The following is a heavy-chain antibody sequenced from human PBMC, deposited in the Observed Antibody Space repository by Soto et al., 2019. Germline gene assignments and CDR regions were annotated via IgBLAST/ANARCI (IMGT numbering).Heavy chain of an antibody. CDR2: IYYSGST. J-gene: IGHJ6*02. Sequence: SETLSLTCTVSGGSISSGGYYWSWIRQHPGKGLEWIGYIYYSGSTNYNPSLKSRVTISVDTSKNQFSLKLSSVTAADTAVYYCARDSSAPGHYYYYGMDVWGQGTTVTVSS. CDR3: ARDSSAPGHYYYYGMDV. D-gene: IGHD6-25*01. V-gene: IGHV4-31*03. CDR1: GGSISSGGYY.